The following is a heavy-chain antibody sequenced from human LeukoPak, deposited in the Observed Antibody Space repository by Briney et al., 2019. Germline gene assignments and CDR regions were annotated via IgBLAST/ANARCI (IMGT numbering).Heavy chain of an antibody. J-gene: IGHJ3*02. CDR3: ARAHLLYTSDHDAFDI. CDR2: ISYDGSNK. V-gene: IGHV3-30*03. Sequence: GGFLRLSCAASGFTFSSYGMHWVRQAPGKGLEWVAVISYDGSNKYYAGSVKGRFTISRDNSKNTLYLQMNSLRAEDTAVYYCARAHLLYTSDHDAFDIWGQGTMVTVSS. D-gene: IGHD3-10*01. CDR1: GFTFSSYG.